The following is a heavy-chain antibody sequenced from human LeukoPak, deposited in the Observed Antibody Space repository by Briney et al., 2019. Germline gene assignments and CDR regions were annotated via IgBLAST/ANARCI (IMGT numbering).Heavy chain of an antibody. CDR3: ARSRFLDV. CDR1: GYSITSGYY. D-gene: IGHD3-16*01. J-gene: IGHJ6*04. V-gene: IGHV4-38-2*02. Sequence: PSETLSLTCTVSGYSITSGYYWGWIRPPPGKGLEWIGSIYHSGNTYYNPSLKSRVTISVDTSKNQFSLKLSSVTAADTAVYYCARSRFLDVWGKGTTVTVSS. CDR2: IYHSGNT.